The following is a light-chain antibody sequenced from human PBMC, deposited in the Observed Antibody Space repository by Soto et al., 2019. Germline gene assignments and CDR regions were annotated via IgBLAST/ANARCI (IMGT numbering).Light chain of an antibody. Sequence: DIHVTQSPSSLSASMGDRVTIACRASQRISSYVNWYQQKPGKAPKLLIYGASSSQSGVPSRFSGSGSGTDFTLTISSLQPEDFATYYCQQSYSTPPIFGQGTRLEIK. CDR1: QRISSY. V-gene: IGKV1-39*01. J-gene: IGKJ5*01. CDR3: QQSYSTPPI. CDR2: GAS.